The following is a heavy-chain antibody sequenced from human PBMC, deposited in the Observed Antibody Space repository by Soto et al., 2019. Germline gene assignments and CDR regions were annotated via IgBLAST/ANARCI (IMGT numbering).Heavy chain of an antibody. CDR2: ISSSGSTI. D-gene: IGHD2-15*01. V-gene: IGHV3-11*01. Sequence: QVQLVESGGGLVKPGGSLRLSCAASGFSFSDYYMSWIRQAPGKGLEWVSYISSSGSTIYYAVSVKGRFTISRDNAQNSLYLQMNSAGGEDSAVYYCAGVARILDYWGQGSLVTVSS. J-gene: IGHJ4*02. CDR1: GFSFSDYY. CDR3: AGVARILDY.